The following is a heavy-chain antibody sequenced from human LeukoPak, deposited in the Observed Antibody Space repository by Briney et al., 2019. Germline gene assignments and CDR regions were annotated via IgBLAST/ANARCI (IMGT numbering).Heavy chain of an antibody. J-gene: IGHJ4*02. D-gene: IGHD3-3*01. Sequence: GGSLRLSCAASGFTFSSYSMNWVRQAPGKGLEWVSSISSSSSYIYYADSVKGRFTISRDNAKNSLYLQMNSLRAEDTAVYYCARVLTESLRYDFWSGYYTGYFDYWGQGTLVTVSS. CDR2: ISSSSSYI. CDR1: GFTFSSYS. CDR3: ARVLTESLRYDFWSGYYTGYFDY. V-gene: IGHV3-21*01.